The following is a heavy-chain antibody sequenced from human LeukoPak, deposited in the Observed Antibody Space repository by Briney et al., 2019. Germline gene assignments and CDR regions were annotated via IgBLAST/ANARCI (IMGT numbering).Heavy chain of an antibody. V-gene: IGHV3-33*01. CDR1: GFTFSSYG. Sequence: PGGSLRLSCAASGFTFSSYGMHWVRQATGKGLEWVAVIWYDGSNKYYADSVKGRFTISRDNSKNTLYLQMNSLRAEDTAVYYCARGGGSYLTGVDYWGQGTLVTVSS. CDR2: IWYDGSNK. J-gene: IGHJ4*02. D-gene: IGHD1-26*01. CDR3: ARGGGSYLTGVDY.